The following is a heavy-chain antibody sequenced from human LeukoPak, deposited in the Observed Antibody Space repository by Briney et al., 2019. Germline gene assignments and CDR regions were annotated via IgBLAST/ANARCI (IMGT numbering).Heavy chain of an antibody. CDR3: ARGENTYIDY. CDR1: GFPFSIYW. D-gene: IGHD3-16*01. V-gene: IGHV3-74*01. CDR2: ISSEGSST. J-gene: IGHJ4*02. Sequence: GSLRLSCAASGFPFSIYWMHWVRQAPGKGLVWVSRISSEGSSTTYADSVKGRFTISRDNAKDTLYLQMNSLRAEDTAVYYCARGENTYIDYWGQGTLVTVSS.